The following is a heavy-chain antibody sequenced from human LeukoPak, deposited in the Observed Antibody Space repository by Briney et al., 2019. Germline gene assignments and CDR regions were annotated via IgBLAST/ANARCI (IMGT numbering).Heavy chain of an antibody. CDR1: EFTFNNYA. J-gene: IGHJ4*02. CDR3: AKDKSLGGYSYGSFDY. D-gene: IGHD5-18*01. CDR2: ISGSGGST. Sequence: PGGSLRLSCAASEFTFNNYAMNWVRQAPGKGLEWVSTISGSGGSTFYADSVKGRFTISRDNSKDTVYLQMNSLRPEDTALYYCAKDKSLGGYSYGSFDYWGQGTLVTVSS. V-gene: IGHV3-23*01.